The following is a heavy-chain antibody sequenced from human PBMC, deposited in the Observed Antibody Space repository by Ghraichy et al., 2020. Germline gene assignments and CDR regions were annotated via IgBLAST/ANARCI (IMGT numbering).Heavy chain of an antibody. V-gene: IGHV3-30-3*01. J-gene: IGHJ4*02. CDR3: ARDRKGGGSYLDY. Sequence: RGSLRLSCAASGFTFSSYAMHWVRQAPGKGLEWVAVISYDGSNKYYADSVKGRFTISRDNSKNTLYLQMNSLRAEDTAVYYCARDRKGGGSYLDYWGQGTLVTVSS. D-gene: IGHD1-26*01. CDR1: GFTFSSYA. CDR2: ISYDGSNK.